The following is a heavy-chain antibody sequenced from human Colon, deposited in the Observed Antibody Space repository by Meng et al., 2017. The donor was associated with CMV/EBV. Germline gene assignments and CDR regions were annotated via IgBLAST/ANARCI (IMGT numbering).Heavy chain of an antibody. CDR1: GSYS. V-gene: IGHV4-30-2*06. Sequence: GSYSSSWIRQSPEKGLEWSGYIYHSGLTSYKPSLKSRVTISQDTSKNQFSLKLTSVTAADTAVYYCARGSIIGGYYDSHGYYWFDPWGQGTLVTVSS. CDR3: ARGSIIGGYYDSHGYYWFDP. D-gene: IGHD3-22*01. J-gene: IGHJ5*02. CDR2: IYHSGLT.